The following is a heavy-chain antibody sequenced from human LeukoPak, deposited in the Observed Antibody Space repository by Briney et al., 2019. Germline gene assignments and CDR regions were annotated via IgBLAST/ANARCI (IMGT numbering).Heavy chain of an antibody. CDR3: AKEEMTTRQLDY. D-gene: IGHD5-24*01. Sequence: GGSLRLSCAASGFTLSSYGMSWVRQAPGKGLEWVSAISGVGGSTNYADSVKGRFTISRDNSKNTLYLQMNSLRAEDTAVYYCAKEEMTTRQLDYWGQGTLVTVSS. CDR2: ISGVGGST. J-gene: IGHJ4*02. V-gene: IGHV3-23*01. CDR1: GFTLSSYG.